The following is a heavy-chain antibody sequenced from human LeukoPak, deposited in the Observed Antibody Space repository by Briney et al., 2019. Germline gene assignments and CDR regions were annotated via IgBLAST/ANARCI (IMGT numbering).Heavy chain of an antibody. V-gene: IGHV1-69*13. CDR1: GGTFSSYA. CDR2: IIPIFGTA. J-gene: IGHJ4*02. D-gene: IGHD1-26*01. CDR3: ARDYGGSYHYYFDY. Sequence: GASVKVPCKASGGTFSSYAISWVRQAPGQGLEWMGGIIPIFGTANYAQKFQGRVTITADESTSTAYMELSSLRSEDTAVYYCARDYGGSYHYYFDYWGQGTLVTVSS.